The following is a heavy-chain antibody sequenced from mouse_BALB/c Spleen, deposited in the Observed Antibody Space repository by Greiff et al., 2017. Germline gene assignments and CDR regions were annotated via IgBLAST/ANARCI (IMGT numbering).Heavy chain of an antibody. D-gene: IGHD2-1*01. Sequence: EVQVVESGGGLVQPGGSLRLSCATSGFTFTDYYMSWVRQPPGKALEWLGFIRNKANGYTTEYSASVKGRFTISRDNSQSILYLQMNTLRAEDSATYYCAREGSYGTFDYWGQGTTLTVSS. J-gene: IGHJ2*01. CDR1: GFTFTDYY. CDR3: AREGSYGTFDY. V-gene: IGHV7-3*02. CDR2: IRNKANGYTT.